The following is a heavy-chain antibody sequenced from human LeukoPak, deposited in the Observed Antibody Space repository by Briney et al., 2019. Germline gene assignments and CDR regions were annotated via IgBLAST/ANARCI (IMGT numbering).Heavy chain of an antibody. J-gene: IGHJ5*02. Sequence: ASVTVSCKASGYTFTSYYMHWVRQAPGQGLEWMGIINPSGGSTSYAQKFQSRVTITRDTSTSTVYMELSSLRSEDTAVYYCAREKAGDDDWFDPWGQGTLVTVSS. CDR1: GYTFTSYY. V-gene: IGHV1-46*01. D-gene: IGHD7-27*01. CDR2: INPSGGST. CDR3: AREKAGDDDWFDP.